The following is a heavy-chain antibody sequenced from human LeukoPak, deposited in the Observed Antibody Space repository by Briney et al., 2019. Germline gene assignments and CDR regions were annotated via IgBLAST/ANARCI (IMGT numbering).Heavy chain of an antibody. Sequence: SETLSLTCTVSGDSISSSSSYWGWIRQPPGEGLEWIGSIYYSGSTYYNTSLKSRVTISVDTSKNQFSLRLNSVTAADTAVYYCASLSSSWYGDIFDYWGQGTLVTVSS. CDR1: GDSISSSSSY. CDR3: ASLSSSWYGDIFDY. CDR2: IYYSGST. V-gene: IGHV4-39*01. D-gene: IGHD6-13*01. J-gene: IGHJ4*02.